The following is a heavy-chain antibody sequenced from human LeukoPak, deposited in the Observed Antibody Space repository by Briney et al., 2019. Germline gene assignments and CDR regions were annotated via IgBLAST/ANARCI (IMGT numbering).Heavy chain of an antibody. J-gene: IGHJ4*02. D-gene: IGHD1-26*01. Sequence: GGSLRLSCAASGFTFSTSAMNWVRQAPGKGLEWVSAIGTSGASTYYADSVKGRFSISRDNSRNTLYLQMNSLRAEDTAVFYCARAIVGATTRSFDYWGQGTLVTVSS. V-gene: IGHV3-23*01. CDR1: GFTFSTSA. CDR3: ARAIVGATTRSFDY. CDR2: IGTSGAST.